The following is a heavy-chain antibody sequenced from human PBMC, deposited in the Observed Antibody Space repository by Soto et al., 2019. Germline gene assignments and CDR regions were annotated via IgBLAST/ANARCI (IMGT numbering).Heavy chain of an antibody. J-gene: IGHJ3*02. Sequence: SETLSLTCTVSGGSISSYSWNWIRQPPGKGLEWIGYIYYSGSTNYNPSLKSRVTISVDTSKNQSSLKLSSVTAADTAVYYCARGLEMATTGGAFDIWGQGTMVTVSS. CDR1: GGSISSYS. V-gene: IGHV4-59*01. CDR2: IYYSGST. CDR3: ARGLEMATTGGAFDI. D-gene: IGHD1-1*01.